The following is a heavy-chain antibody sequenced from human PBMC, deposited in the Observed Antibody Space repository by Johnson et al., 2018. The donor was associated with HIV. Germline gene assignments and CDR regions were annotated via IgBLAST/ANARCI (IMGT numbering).Heavy chain of an antibody. D-gene: IGHD6-6*01. CDR3: AREYSSLSQGAFDI. CDR1: GFTFSSYA. Sequence: QVQLVESGGGLVQPGMSLRLSCAASGFTFSSYAMHWVRQAPGKGLEWVALISYDGTNKYYADSVKGRFTISRDNSKNTLYLQMNSLRAEDTAVYYCAREYSSLSQGAFDIWGQGTMVTVSS. V-gene: IGHV3-30-3*01. J-gene: IGHJ3*02. CDR2: ISYDGTNK.